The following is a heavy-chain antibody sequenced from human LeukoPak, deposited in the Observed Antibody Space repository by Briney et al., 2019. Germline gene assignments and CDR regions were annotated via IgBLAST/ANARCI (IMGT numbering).Heavy chain of an antibody. CDR2: ISSSSSYI. Sequence: TGGSLRLSCAASGFTFSSYSMNWVRQAPGKGLEWVSSISSSSSYIYYADSVKGRFTISRDNAKNSLYLQMNSLRAEDTAVYYCARDQRGYCSSTSCGPFDHWGQGTLVTVSS. D-gene: IGHD2-2*01. CDR1: GFTFSSYS. J-gene: IGHJ4*02. V-gene: IGHV3-21*01. CDR3: ARDQRGYCSSTSCGPFDH.